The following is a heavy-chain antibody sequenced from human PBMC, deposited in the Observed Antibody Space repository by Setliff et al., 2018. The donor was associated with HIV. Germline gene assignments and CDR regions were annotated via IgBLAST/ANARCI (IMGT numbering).Heavy chain of an antibody. D-gene: IGHD5-12*01. CDR1: GGTFGTYA. CDR3: ATNPEMATINYYYYYMDV. J-gene: IGHJ6*03. Sequence: SVKVSCKASGGTFGTYAISWVRQAPGQGLEWMGGIIPIYGTGDYAQKFQGRVTITADDSTSTAYMEVSSLRPEDTAVYYCATNPEMATINYYYYYMDVWGKGTTVTVSS. CDR2: IIPIYGTG. V-gene: IGHV1-69*13.